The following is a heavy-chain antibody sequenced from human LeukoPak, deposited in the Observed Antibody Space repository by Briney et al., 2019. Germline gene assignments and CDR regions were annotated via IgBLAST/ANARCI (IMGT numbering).Heavy chain of an antibody. CDR2: IKQDGSEK. J-gene: IGHJ2*01. CDR3: ARGPPSIYGGVNWYFDL. Sequence: VGSLRLSCAASGFTFSSYWMIWVRQAPGKGLEWVANIKQDGSEKYYVDSVKGRFTISRDNAKNSLYLQMNSLRAEDTAVYSCARGPPSIYGGVNWYFDLWGRGTLVTVSS. D-gene: IGHD4-23*01. CDR1: GFTFSSYW. V-gene: IGHV3-7*04.